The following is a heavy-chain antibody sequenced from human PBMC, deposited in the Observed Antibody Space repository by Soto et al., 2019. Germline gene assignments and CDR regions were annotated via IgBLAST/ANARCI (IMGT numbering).Heavy chain of an antibody. CDR3: AKGVPNTFYMDV. D-gene: IGHD3-10*01. CDR1: GFTFSSCA. CDR2: ITGSGGIT. Sequence: VQLLESGGGLVQPGGSLRLSCVASGFTFSSCAMTWVRQAPGKGLEWVSGITGSGGITNYAGSVKGRFTISRDNSKNTLYLQMDSLRAEDTAVYYCAKGVPNTFYMDVWGKGTTVTVSS. V-gene: IGHV3-23*01. J-gene: IGHJ6*03.